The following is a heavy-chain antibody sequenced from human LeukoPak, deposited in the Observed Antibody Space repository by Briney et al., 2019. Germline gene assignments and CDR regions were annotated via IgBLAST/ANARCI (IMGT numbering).Heavy chain of an antibody. V-gene: IGHV4-61*02. CDR2: IYTSGST. CDR1: GGSISSGSYY. Sequence: SETLSLTCTVSGGSISSGSYYWSWIRQPAGKGLEWIGRIYTSGSTNYNPSLKSRVTISVDTSKNQFSLKLSSVTAADTAVYYCASQWLVPPDYYYGMDVWGQGTTVTVSS. CDR3: ASQWLVPPDYYYGMDV. D-gene: IGHD6-19*01. J-gene: IGHJ6*02.